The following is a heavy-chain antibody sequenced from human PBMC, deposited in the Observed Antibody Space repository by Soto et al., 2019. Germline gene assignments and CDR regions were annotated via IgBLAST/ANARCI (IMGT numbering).Heavy chain of an antibody. CDR2: IYPGDSDT. CDR3: ARRGGFGGLLDPYWYFDL. J-gene: IGHJ2*01. V-gene: IGHV5-51*01. Sequence: GESLKISCKGSGYSFTSYWIGWVRQMPGKGLEWMGIIYPGDSDTRYSPSFQGQVTISADKSISTAYLQWSSLKASDTAMYYCARRGGFGGLLDPYWYFDLWGRGTLVTVSS. CDR1: GYSFTSYW. D-gene: IGHD3-10*01.